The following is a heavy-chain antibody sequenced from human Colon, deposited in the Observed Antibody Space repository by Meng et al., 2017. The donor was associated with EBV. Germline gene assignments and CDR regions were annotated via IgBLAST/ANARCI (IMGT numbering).Heavy chain of an antibody. CDR3: ASFDHIPRRNYFDY. CDR2: IHHSGSA. Sequence: VQLQESGPGLVEPSQTRSLACTVSGGSMSSGNYYWSWIRQPPGKGLEWIGYIHHSGSAYYNPSLKSRVSISVDTSKNQFSLNLNSMTAADTAVYYCASFDHIPRRNYFDYWGQGTLVTVSS. D-gene: IGHD2-21*01. J-gene: IGHJ4*02. V-gene: IGHV4-30-4*01. CDR1: GGSMSSGNYY.